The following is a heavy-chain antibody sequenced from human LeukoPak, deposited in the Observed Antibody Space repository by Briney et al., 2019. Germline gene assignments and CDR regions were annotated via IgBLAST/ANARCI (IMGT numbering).Heavy chain of an antibody. CDR3: AKASVGAPRLDY. J-gene: IGHJ4*02. CDR1: RFIFSNYD. Sequence: PGGSLRLSCAASRFIFSNYDIHWVRRAPGKGLEWVAAISYDGHNKYYADSVKGRFTISRDYSTNTLYLQMNSLRPDDTSLYFCAKASVGAPRLDYWGQGTVVTVSS. CDR2: ISYDGHNK. D-gene: IGHD1-26*01. V-gene: IGHV3-30*18.